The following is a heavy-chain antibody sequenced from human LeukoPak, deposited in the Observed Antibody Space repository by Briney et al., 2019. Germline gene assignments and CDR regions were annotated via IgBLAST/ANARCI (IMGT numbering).Heavy chain of an antibody. Sequence: GGSLRLPCAPSGFTFPNYWMSWVRQAPGKGLEWVANIKQDGSEKYYVDSVKGRFIISRDNAKNSLYLQMNSLRAEDTAVYYCASRPYVDFLCAPGVGDYWGQGTLVSVSS. D-gene: IGHD3-3*01. CDR2: IKQDGSEK. J-gene: IGHJ4*02. CDR3: ASRPYVDFLCAPGVGDY. CDR1: GFTFPNYW. V-gene: IGHV3-7*01.